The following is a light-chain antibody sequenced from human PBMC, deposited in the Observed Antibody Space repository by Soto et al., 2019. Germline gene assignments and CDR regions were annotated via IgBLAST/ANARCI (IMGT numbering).Light chain of an antibody. CDR1: QSISSN. V-gene: IGKV3-15*01. CDR2: GAS. Sequence: IVMTQSPATLSVSPGESATLSCRASQSISSNLAWYQQKPGQAPRLLIYGASTRATGVPARFSGSGSGTEFTLTISSLQSEDSAVYYCQQYHGWLLTFGRGAKVEIK. CDR3: QQYHGWLLT. J-gene: IGKJ4*01.